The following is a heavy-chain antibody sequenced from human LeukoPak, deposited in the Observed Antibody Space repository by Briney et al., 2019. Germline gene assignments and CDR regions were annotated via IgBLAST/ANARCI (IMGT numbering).Heavy chain of an antibody. CDR2: TDYRSKWYN. J-gene: IGHJ4*02. D-gene: IGHD3-10*01. CDR1: GASVSCNSSD. V-gene: IGHV6-1*01. CDR3: ARAVRSSPVDY. Sequence: WQALSLTFPISGASVSCNSSDWNWICQSPARGLELLERTDYRSKWYNEYAVSVKSRITINPDTSKIQFSLQLNSVTPEDTAVYYCARAVRSSPVDYWGQGTLVTVSS.